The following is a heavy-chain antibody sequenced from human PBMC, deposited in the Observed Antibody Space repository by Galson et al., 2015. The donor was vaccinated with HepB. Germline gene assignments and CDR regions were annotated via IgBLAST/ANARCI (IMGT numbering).Heavy chain of an antibody. Sequence: SLRLSCAASGFIFSRYGMHWVRQAPDKVLESVAVIAHDETYIDYATSVKGRFTISRDNSKSTLYLQMNSLRAEDTAMYYCARDVSRTVDFWGQGTLVTVSS. V-gene: IGHV3-30*19. D-gene: IGHD2-8*02. CDR1: GFIFSRYG. CDR3: ARDVSRTVDF. J-gene: IGHJ4*02. CDR2: IAHDETYI.